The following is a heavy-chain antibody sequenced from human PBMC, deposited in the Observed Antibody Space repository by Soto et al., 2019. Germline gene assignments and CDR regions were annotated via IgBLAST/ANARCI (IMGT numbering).Heavy chain of an antibody. D-gene: IGHD3-16*02. Sequence: SQTLSLTCAISGDSVSSNSAAWNWIRQSPSRGLEWLGRTYYRSKWYNDYAVSVKSRITINPDTSKNQFSLQLNSVTPEDTAVYYCARGGIMITVGGVIVNSLDYWGQGTLVTVSS. V-gene: IGHV6-1*01. CDR1: GDSVSSNSAA. CDR2: TYYRSKWYN. J-gene: IGHJ4*02. CDR3: ARGGIMITVGGVIVNSLDY.